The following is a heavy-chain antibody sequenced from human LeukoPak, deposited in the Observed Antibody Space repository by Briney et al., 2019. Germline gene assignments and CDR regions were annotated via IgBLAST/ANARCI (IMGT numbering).Heavy chain of an antibody. Sequence: PGGSLRLSCEASGFTFSSYNMNWVRQPPGKGLEWIGSIYYSGSTYYNPSLKSRVTISVDTSKNQFSLKLSSVTAADTAVYYCARHWCSSTSCYYYFDYWGQGTLVTVSS. CDR2: IYYSGST. V-gene: IGHV4-39*01. J-gene: IGHJ4*02. CDR1: GFTFSSYN. D-gene: IGHD2-2*01. CDR3: ARHWCSSTSCYYYFDY.